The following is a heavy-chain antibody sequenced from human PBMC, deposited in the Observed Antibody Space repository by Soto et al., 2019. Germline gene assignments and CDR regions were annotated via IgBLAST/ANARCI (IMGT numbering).Heavy chain of an antibody. J-gene: IGHJ6*02. D-gene: IGHD5-18*01. CDR3: ARCIQGDYYYGMDV. V-gene: IGHV1-18*01. CDR2: INADYGNT. CDR1: GYTFYSHS. Sequence: GPSMKVSCNASGYTFYSHSISWVRQAPGQGLEWMGRINADYGNTQYAQKFRGRVTMTTDTSTTTVYMELTNLRSDDTAVYYCARCIQGDYYYGMDVWG.